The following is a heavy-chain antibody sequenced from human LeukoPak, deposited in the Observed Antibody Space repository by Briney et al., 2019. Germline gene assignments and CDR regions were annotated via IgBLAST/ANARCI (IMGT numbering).Heavy chain of an antibody. CDR3: ARIVITMVRGVVWFDP. J-gene: IGHJ5*02. D-gene: IGHD3-10*01. Sequence: WIRQPPGKGLEWIGSVYYSGSTYYNPSLKSRVTISVDTSKNQFSLKLSSVTAADTAVYYCARIVITMVRGVVWFDPWGQGTLVTVSS. V-gene: IGHV4-39*01. CDR2: VYYSGST.